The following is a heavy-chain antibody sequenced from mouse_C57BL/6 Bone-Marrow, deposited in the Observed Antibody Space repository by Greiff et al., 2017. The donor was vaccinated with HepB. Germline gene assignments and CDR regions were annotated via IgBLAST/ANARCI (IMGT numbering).Heavy chain of an antibody. D-gene: IGHD2-4*01. V-gene: IGHV1-80*01. CDR1: GYAFSSYW. J-gene: IGHJ3*01. Sequence: QVQLQQSGAELVKPGASVKISCKASGYAFSSYWMNWVKQRPGKGLEWIGQIYPGDGDTNYNGKFKGKATLTADKSSSTAYMQLSSLTSEDSAVYFCARNDYDVRFFAYWGQGTLVTVSA. CDR2: IYPGDGDT. CDR3: ARNDYDVRFFAY.